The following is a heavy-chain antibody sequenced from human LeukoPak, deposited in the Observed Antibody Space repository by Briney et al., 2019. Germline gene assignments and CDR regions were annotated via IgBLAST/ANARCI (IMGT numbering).Heavy chain of an antibody. CDR1: GFTFSSYA. D-gene: IGHD6-13*01. CDR3: ARAGIAAAGSPFHY. J-gene: IGHJ4*02. Sequence: GGSLRLSCAASGFTFSSYAMHWVRQAPGKGLEWVAVISYDGSNKYYADSVKGRFTISRDNSKNTLYLQMNSLRAEDTAVYYCARAGIAAAGSPFHYWGQGTLVTVSS. CDR2: ISYDGSNK. V-gene: IGHV3-30*04.